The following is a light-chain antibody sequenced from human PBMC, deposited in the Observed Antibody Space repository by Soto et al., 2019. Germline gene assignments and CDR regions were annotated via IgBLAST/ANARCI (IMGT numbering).Light chain of an antibody. CDR1: QSVSSSY. J-gene: IGKJ2*01. V-gene: IGKV3-20*01. Sequence: EIVLTQAPGTLSLSPGERATLSCRASQSVSSSYLAWYQQKPGQAPRLLIYGASSRDTGIPHRFSGSGSGTDCTLPISRLEPEDFAVYSCQRYGSSPYTFGRGNKLEI. CDR2: GAS. CDR3: QRYGSSPYT.